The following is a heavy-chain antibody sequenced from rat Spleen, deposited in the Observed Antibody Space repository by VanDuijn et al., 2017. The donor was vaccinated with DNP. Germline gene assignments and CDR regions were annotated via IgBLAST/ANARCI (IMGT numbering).Heavy chain of an antibody. D-gene: IGHD1-1*01. V-gene: IGHV5-22*01. J-gene: IGHJ2*01. CDR2: ISYEGSST. CDR3: ARAPFATEAEGYFDY. Sequence: EVQLVESGGGLVQPGKSLKLSCAASGFTFSNYYMAWVRQAPKKGLEWVASISYEGSSTYYGDSVKGRFTISRDNAKSTLYLQMNSLRSEDTATYYCARAPFATEAEGYFDYWGQGVMVTVSS. CDR1: GFTFSNYY.